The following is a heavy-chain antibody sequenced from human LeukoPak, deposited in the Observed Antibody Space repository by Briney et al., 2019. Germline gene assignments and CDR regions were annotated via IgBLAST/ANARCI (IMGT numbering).Heavy chain of an antibody. Sequence: PSETLSLTCTVSGGSISSSSYYWGWIRQPPGKGLEWIGSIYYSGSTYYNPSLKSRVTISVDTSKNQFSLKLSSVTAAGTAVYYCARRSSIAARLYFDYWGQGTLVTVSS. D-gene: IGHD6-6*01. CDR1: GGSISSSSYY. CDR3: ARRSSIAARLYFDY. J-gene: IGHJ4*02. V-gene: IGHV4-39*01. CDR2: IYYSGST.